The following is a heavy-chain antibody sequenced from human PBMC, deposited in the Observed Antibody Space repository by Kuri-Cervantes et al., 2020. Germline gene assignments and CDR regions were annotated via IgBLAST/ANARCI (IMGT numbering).Heavy chain of an antibody. J-gene: IGHJ6*03. CDR1: GFTFSSYA. CDR2: ISYDGSNK. CDR3: ARIKSSSTQYYYYYYMDV. Sequence: GESLKISCAASGFTFSSYAMHWVRQAPGKGLEWVAVISYDGSNKYYADSVKGRFTISRDNSKNTLYLQMNSLRAEDTAVCYCARIKSSSTQYYYYYYMDVWGKGTTVTVSS. V-gene: IGHV3-30-3*01. D-gene: IGHD6-6*01.